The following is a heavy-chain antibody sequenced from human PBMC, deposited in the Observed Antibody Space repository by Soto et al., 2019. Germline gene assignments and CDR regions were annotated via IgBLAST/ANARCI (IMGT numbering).Heavy chain of an antibody. V-gene: IGHV4-31*03. CDR3: ARAAYCSGGSCYHFMDV. CDR2: IYYSGST. J-gene: IGHJ6*02. D-gene: IGHD2-15*01. CDR1: GGSISSGGYY. Sequence: QVQLQESGPGLVKPSQTLSLTCTVSGGSISSGGYYWSWIRQHPGKGLEWIGYIYYSGSTYYNPSLKSRGTISVDTSKNQFSLKLSSVTAADTAVYYCARAAYCSGGSCYHFMDVWGQGTTVTVSS.